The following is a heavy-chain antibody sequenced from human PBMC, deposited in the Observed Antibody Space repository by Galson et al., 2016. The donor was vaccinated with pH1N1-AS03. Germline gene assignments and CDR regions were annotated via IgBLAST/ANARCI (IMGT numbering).Heavy chain of an antibody. CDR1: GFPFSGYS. CDR2: ISTSSSSI. D-gene: IGHD6-19*01. V-gene: IGHV3-21*01. CDR3: ARDGPPQGISVAGSFDF. Sequence: LRLSCAASGFPFSGYSMNWVRQAPGKGLEWVSFISTSSSSIYYADSVKGRFTISRDNAQNLLYLQMNSLRNEDTAVYYCARDGPPQGISVAGSFDFWGQGTLVTVSS. J-gene: IGHJ4*02.